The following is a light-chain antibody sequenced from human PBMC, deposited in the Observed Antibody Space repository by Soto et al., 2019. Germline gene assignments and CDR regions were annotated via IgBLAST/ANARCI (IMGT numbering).Light chain of an antibody. CDR2: DAS. J-gene: IGKJ3*01. CDR1: HDITSF. V-gene: IGKV1-33*01. Sequence: DIQMTQSPSSLSASVGDRVTITCQASHDITSFLNWYQHKPGRAPKLLIYDASILEAGVPTRFSGSGSGTHFTFPISILQPEDVATSCCQHCDYLPIFGPGTTVDFK. CDR3: QHCDYLPI.